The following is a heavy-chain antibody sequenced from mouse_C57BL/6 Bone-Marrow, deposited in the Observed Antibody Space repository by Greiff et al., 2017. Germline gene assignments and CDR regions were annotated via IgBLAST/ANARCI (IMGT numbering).Heavy chain of an antibody. Sequence: QVQLQQPGAELVRPGSSVKLSCKASGYTFTSYWMHWVKQRPIQGLEWIGNIDPSDSDTHYNQKFKDKATLTVDKSSSTAYMQLSSLTSDDSAVDDCAREDDYGSWFAYWGQGTLVTVSA. CDR2: IDPSDSDT. CDR3: AREDDYGSWFAY. J-gene: IGHJ3*01. V-gene: IGHV1-52*01. CDR1: GYTFTSYW. D-gene: IGHD2-4*01.